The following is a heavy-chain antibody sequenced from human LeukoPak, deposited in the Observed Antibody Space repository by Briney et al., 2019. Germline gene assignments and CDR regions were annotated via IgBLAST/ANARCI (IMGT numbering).Heavy chain of an antibody. CDR1: GFTVSSNY. CDR3: TTVLELYDSGTYYNAP. Sequence: PGGSLRLSCAASGFTVSSNYMSWVRQAPGKGLEWVSVIYSGGSTYYADSVKGRFTISRDNSKNTLYLQMNSLRAEDTAVYYCTTVLELYDSGTYYNAPWGQGTLVTVSS. D-gene: IGHD3-10*01. CDR2: IYSGGST. J-gene: IGHJ5*02. V-gene: IGHV3-53*01.